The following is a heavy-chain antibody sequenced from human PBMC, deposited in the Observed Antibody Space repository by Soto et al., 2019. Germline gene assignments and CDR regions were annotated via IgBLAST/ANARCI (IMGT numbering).Heavy chain of an antibody. CDR3: SHIIHDYGGNSRFDY. D-gene: IGHD4-17*01. V-gene: IGHV2-5*01. CDR2: IYSNDDK. CDR1: GFSLSTSGEG. Sequence: GSGPTLVNPTPPLTLTCTSSGFSLSTSGEGVGWFRQPPGKALEWLALIYSNDDKRYSPSLKSRLTITKDTSKNQVVLTMTNMHPVDTATYYCSHIIHDYGGNSRFDYWGQGTLVTVSS. J-gene: IGHJ4*02.